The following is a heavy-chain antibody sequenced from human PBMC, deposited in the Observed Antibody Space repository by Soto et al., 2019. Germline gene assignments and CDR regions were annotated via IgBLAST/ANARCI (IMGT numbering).Heavy chain of an antibody. V-gene: IGHV3-23*01. CDR1: GFTFSSYA. Sequence: PGGSLRLSCAASGFTFSSYAMSWVRQAPGKGLEWVSAISGDGGSTYYADSVKGRFTISRDNSKNTLYLQMNSLRAEDTAVYYCALVVPAARAFDPWGQGTLVTVSS. CDR3: ALVVPAARAFDP. J-gene: IGHJ5*02. D-gene: IGHD2-2*01. CDR2: ISGDGGST.